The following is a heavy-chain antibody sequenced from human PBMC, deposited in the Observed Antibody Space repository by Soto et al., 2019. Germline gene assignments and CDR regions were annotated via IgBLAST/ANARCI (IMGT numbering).Heavy chain of an antibody. J-gene: IGHJ4*02. CDR2: VYYSGST. D-gene: IGHD3-22*01. Sequence: SETLSLTCSVSGGSISSYYWGWIRQSPGTGLEWIGYVYYSGSTNYNPSLKSRVTISVDTSKNQFSLKLSSVTAADTAVYYCARAYYYDSSGYGFDYWGQGTLVTVSS. CDR3: ARAYYYDSSGYGFDY. V-gene: IGHV4-59*01. CDR1: GGSISSYY.